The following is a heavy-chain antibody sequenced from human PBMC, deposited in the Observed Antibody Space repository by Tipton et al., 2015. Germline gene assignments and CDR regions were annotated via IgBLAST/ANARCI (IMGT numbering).Heavy chain of an antibody. CDR3: ACQDYDSLTRDYQTVDY. J-gene: IGHJ4*02. CDR1: AYSISSDYY. CDR2: ISHSGNT. V-gene: IGHV4-38-2*01. D-gene: IGHD3-9*01. Sequence: TLSLTCAVSAYSISSDYYWGWTRQPPGNGLEWIGLISHSGNTYYNPSLKSRVTMSRDTSKNQFSLKLTSVTAADTAVYYCACQDYDSLTRDYQTVDYWGQGTLVTVSS.